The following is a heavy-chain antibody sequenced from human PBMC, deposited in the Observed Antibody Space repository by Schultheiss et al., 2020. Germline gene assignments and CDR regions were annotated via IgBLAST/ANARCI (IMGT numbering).Heavy chain of an antibody. J-gene: IGHJ3*01. V-gene: IGHV1-2*02. CDR2: INTYSGDT. CDR1: GYRITSYG. CDR3: ASEARGYRDAFDF. Sequence: ASVKVSCKASGYRITSYGISWVRQAPGQGLEWMGWINTYSGDTNYAQKFQGRVTMTRDTSISTAYMELSRLTSDDTAVYYCASEARGYRDAFDFWGQGTMVTVSS. D-gene: IGHD2-15*01.